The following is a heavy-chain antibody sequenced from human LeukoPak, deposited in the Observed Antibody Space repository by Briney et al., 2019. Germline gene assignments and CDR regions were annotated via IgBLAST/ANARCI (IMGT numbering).Heavy chain of an antibody. CDR1: GGSISSGGYY. J-gene: IGHJ5*02. CDR3: ATDQVEGSTRYSWFDP. Sequence: PSETLSLTCTVSGGSISSGGYYWSWIRQPPGKGLEWIGYIYHSGSTYYNPSLKSRVTISVDRSKNQFSLKLSSVTAADTAVYYCATDQVEGSTRYSWFDPWGQGTLVTVSS. D-gene: IGHD1-26*01. V-gene: IGHV4-30-2*01. CDR2: IYHSGST.